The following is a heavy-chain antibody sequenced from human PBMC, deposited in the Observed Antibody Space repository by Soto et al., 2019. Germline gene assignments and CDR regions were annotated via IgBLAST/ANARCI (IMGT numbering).Heavy chain of an antibody. CDR3: ARDRLGFYYDSSGYYYFDY. D-gene: IGHD3-22*01. V-gene: IGHV1-69*01. CDR2: IIPIVGTA. CDR1: GGTFSSYA. Sequence: QVQLVQSGAEVKKPGSSVKVSCKASGGTFSSYAISWVRQAPGQGLEWMGGIIPIVGTANYAQKFQGRVTITADESTSTAYMELSSLRSEDTAVYYCARDRLGFYYDSSGYYYFDYWGQGTLVTVSS. J-gene: IGHJ4*02.